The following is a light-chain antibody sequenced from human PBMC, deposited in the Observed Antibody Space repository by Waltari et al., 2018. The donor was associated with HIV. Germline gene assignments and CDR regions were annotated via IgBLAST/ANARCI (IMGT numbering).Light chain of an antibody. Sequence: EIVMTKSPASLSMSRGERATPADRASQKVGRNLAWYHQRPGLAPRLLSSGASTRAAGIPARFSGSGSGTEFTLTISSLQSEDFALYYCQQYDNWPPRFGQGTKVEIK. J-gene: IGKJ1*01. CDR2: GAS. V-gene: IGKV3D-15*01. CDR3: QQYDNWPPR. CDR1: QKVGRN.